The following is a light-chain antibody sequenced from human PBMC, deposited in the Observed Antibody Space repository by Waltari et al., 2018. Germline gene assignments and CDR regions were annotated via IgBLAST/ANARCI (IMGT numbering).Light chain of an antibody. CDR3: SSYTSSILSWV. V-gene: IGLV2-14*03. CDR2: DVS. CDR1: SSDVGGYNY. Sequence: QSALTQPAPVSGSPGQSITISCTGTSSDVGGYNYVSWYQQHPGKAPKLMIYDVSNRPSGVSNRFSGSKSGNTASLTISGLQAEDEADYYCSSYTSSILSWVFGGGTKLTVL. J-gene: IGLJ3*02.